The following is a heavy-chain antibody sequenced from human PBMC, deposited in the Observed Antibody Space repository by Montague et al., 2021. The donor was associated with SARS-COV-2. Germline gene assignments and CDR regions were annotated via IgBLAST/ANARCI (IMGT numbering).Heavy chain of an antibody. J-gene: IGHJ3*01. CDR1: GFTFSDYS. Sequence: SLRLSCAASGFTFSDYSVNWVRQAPGKGLEWISYISASTNIIYYADSVKGRFTISRDNSRNSLYLQMNSLRADDTAVYYCAKDLVLRAARPDSLDVWGQGTVVSASS. D-gene: IGHD6-6*01. CDR2: ISASTNII. CDR3: AKDLVLRAARPDSLDV. V-gene: IGHV3-48*01.